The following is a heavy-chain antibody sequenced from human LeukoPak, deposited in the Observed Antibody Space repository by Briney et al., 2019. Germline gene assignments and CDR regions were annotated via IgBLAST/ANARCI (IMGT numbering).Heavy chain of an antibody. CDR1: GYTFTSYA. J-gene: IGHJ4*02. CDR2: INAGNGNT. D-gene: IGHD6-19*01. Sequence: ASVKVSCKASGYTFTSYAMHWVRQAPGQRLEWMGWINAGNGNTKYSQKFQGRVTITRDTSASTAYMELSSLRSEDTAVYYCASLVGGSGWTGYYFDYWGQGTLVTVSS. V-gene: IGHV1-3*01. CDR3: ASLVGGSGWTGYYFDY.